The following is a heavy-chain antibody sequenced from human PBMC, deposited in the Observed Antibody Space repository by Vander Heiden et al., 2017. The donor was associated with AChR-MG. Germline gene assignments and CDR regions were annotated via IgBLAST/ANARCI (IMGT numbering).Heavy chain of an antibody. CDR3: ARDQWADY. CDR1: AFTFNTDP. CDR2: ISADGSNK. J-gene: IGHJ4*02. Sequence: QVQLVESGGGGVQPVTSLRLSCAASAFTFNTDPISWVPPAPGKGLEWVAIISADGSNKFYPDSVKGRFTISRDNSKNTVSLQMNSLRADDTAVYYCARDQWADYWGQGTLVTVYS. V-gene: IGHV3-30*04. D-gene: IGHD1-26*01.